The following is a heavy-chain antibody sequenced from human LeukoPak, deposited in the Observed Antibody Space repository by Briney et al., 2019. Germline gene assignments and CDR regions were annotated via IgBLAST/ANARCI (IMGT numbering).Heavy chain of an antibody. J-gene: IGHJ6*02. CDR2: IYYSGST. CDR3: ARAIVVAGKNYYYYGMDV. Sequence: SETLSLTCTVSGGSISSTNHYWGWIRQPPGKGLEWIGSIYYSGSTNYNPSLKSRVTISVDTSKNQFSLKLSSVTAADTAVYYCARAIVVAGKNYYYYGMDVWGQGTTVTVSS. CDR1: GGSISSTNHY. V-gene: IGHV4-61*05. D-gene: IGHD6-19*01.